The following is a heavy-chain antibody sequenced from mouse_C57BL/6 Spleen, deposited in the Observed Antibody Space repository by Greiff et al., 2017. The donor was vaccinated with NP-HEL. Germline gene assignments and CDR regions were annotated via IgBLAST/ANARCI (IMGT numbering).Heavy chain of an antibody. CDR2: IYPGNSDT. CDR3: TGYYGSSYGWYFDV. V-gene: IGHV1-5*01. CDR1: GYTFTSYW. Sequence: EVQLQQSGTVLARPGASVKMSCKTSGYTFTSYWMHWVKQRPGQGLEWIGAIYPGNSDTSYNQKFKGKAKLTAVTSASTAYMELSSLTNEDSAVYYCTGYYGSSYGWYFDVWGTGTTVTVSS. D-gene: IGHD1-1*01. J-gene: IGHJ1*03.